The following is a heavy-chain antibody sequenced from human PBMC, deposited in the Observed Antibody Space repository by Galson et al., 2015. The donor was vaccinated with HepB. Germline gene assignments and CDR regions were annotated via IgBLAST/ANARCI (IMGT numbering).Heavy chain of an antibody. CDR1: GFTFSSFW. Sequence: SLRLSCAASGFTFSSFWMSWVRQAQGKGLEWVATINQDGRKTDYADFVKGRLTVSRDNAKDSLYLRMDSLRAEDTGVYYCAREAPRFLEFLSSYYFDSWGQGALVTVSS. CDR3: AREAPRFLEFLSSYYFDS. D-gene: IGHD3-3*01. V-gene: IGHV3-7*01. J-gene: IGHJ4*02. CDR2: INQDGRKT.